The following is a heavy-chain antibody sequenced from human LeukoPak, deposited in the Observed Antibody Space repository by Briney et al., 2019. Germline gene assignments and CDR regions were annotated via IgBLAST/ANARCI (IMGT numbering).Heavy chain of an antibody. V-gene: IGHV3-30*02. D-gene: IGHD6-19*01. Sequence: GGPLRLSCAASGFTFSSYGMHWVRQAPGKGLEWVAFIRNDGSNKYYADSVKGRFTISRDNSKNTLYLQLNSLRAEDTAVYYCARIFSSAWGELGYWGQGTLVTVSS. CDR3: ARIFSSAWGELGY. J-gene: IGHJ4*02. CDR1: GFTFSSYG. CDR2: IRNDGSNK.